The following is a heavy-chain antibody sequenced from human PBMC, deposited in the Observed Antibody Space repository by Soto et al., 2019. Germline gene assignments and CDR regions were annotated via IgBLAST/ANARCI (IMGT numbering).Heavy chain of an antibody. J-gene: IGHJ4*02. CDR3: ALRSMAVVPEY. CDR2: LYYGRSA. CDR1: GDSISSYY. Sequence: QVQLQESGTGLVKPSETLSLTCAVSGDSISSYYCMWIRQPPGKGLESIGYLYYGRSANYNPSLTSRVTLSVDTSTNQGSLTLSSMTAADTAVYYCALRSMAVVPEYWGQGTLVTDSS. V-gene: IGHV4-59*01. D-gene: IGHD3-22*01.